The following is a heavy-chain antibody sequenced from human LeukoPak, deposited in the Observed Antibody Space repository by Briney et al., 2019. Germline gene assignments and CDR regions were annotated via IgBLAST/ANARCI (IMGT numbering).Heavy chain of an antibody. CDR2: INPNSGGT. J-gene: IGHJ4*02. CDR1: GYTFTSYG. V-gene: IGHV1-2*02. D-gene: IGHD4-11*01. Sequence: ASVKVSCKASGYTFTSYGIIWVRQAPGQGLEWMGWINPNSGGTNYAQKFQGRVTMTRDTSISTAYMELSRLRSDDTAVYYCAREKRNTVTTSPPDYWGQGTLVTVSS. CDR3: AREKRNTVTTSPPDY.